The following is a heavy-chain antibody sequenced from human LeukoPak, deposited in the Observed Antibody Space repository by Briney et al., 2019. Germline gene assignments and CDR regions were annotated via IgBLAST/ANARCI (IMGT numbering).Heavy chain of an antibody. CDR2: ISGSSGST. Sequence: GGSLRLSCAASGFAFSSYAMSWVRQAPGKGLEWVSAISGSSGSTYYADSVKGRFTISRDNSKNTLYLQMTRLRADDTAAYYCAKIPVEMATIIPKYYFDYWGQGTLVTVSS. J-gene: IGHJ4*02. CDR1: GFAFSSYA. V-gene: IGHV3-23*01. CDR3: AKIPVEMATIIPKYYFDY. D-gene: IGHD5-24*01.